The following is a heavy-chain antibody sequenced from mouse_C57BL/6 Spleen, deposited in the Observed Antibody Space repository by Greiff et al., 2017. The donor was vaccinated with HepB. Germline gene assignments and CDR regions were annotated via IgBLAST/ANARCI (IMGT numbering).Heavy chain of an antibody. CDR3: ARHEDSPYYYGSRAFDY. Sequence: VQRVESGAELVKPGASVKLSCKASGYTFTEYTIHWVKQRSGQGLEWIGWFYPGSGSIKYNEKFKDKATLTADKSSSTVYMELSRLTSEDSAVYFCARHEDSPYYYGSRAFDYWGQGTTLTVSS. J-gene: IGHJ2*01. CDR2: FYPGSGSI. V-gene: IGHV1-62-2*01. CDR1: GYTFTEYT. D-gene: IGHD1-1*01.